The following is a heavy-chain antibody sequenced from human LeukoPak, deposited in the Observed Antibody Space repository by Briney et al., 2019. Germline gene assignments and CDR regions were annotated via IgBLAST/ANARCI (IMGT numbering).Heavy chain of an antibody. D-gene: IGHD5-12*01. J-gene: IGHJ4*02. V-gene: IGHV4-39*07. CDR1: GGSISSSSYY. CDR3: ARDEKVDIVATSD. Sequence: PSETLSLTCTVSGGSISSSSYYWGWIRQPPGTGLEWIGSIYYSGSTYYNPSLKSRVAISVDTSKNQFSLKLSSVTAADTAVYYCARDEKVDIVATSDWGQGTLVTVSS. CDR2: IYYSGST.